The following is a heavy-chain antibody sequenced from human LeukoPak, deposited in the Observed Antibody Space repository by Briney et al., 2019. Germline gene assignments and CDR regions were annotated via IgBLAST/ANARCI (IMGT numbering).Heavy chain of an antibody. J-gene: IGHJ4*02. CDR1: GFSVSTNY. CDR2: IYSGGTT. V-gene: IGHV3-53*01. Sequence: GGSLRLSCAASGFSVSTNYMNWVRQAPGKGLEWVSVIYSGGTTYYADSVKGRFTISRDDSKNTLYLQMNSLRAEDTAVYFCARERSGGFTDFDYWGQGTLVTVSS. CDR3: ARERSGGFTDFDY. D-gene: IGHD3-3*01.